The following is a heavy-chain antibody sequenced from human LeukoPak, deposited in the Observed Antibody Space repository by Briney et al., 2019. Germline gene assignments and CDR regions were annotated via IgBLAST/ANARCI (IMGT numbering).Heavy chain of an antibody. Sequence: SETLSLTCTVSGGSISSSSYYWGWIRQPPGKGLEWIGSIYYSVSTYYNPSLKSRVTISVDTSKNQFSLKLSSVTAADTAVYYCARHAIPPYYGPNSEVGYWGQGTLVTVSS. CDR1: GGSISSSSYY. CDR3: ARHAIPPYYGPNSEVGY. V-gene: IGHV4-39*01. D-gene: IGHD3-22*01. CDR2: IYYSVST. J-gene: IGHJ4*02.